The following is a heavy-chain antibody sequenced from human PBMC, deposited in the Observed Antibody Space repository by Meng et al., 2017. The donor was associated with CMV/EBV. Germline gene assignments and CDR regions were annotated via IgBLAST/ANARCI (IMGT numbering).Heavy chain of an antibody. CDR2: IRYDGSNK. CDR3: AKSVAKSGGMDV. J-gene: IGHJ6*02. Sequence: GESLKISCAASGFTFSSYGMHWVRQAPGKGLEWVAFIRYDGSNKYYADSVKGRFTISRDNSKNTLYLQMNSLRAEDTAVYYCAKSVAKSGGMDVWGQGTTVTVSS. D-gene: IGHD2-21*01. CDR1: GFTFSSYG. V-gene: IGHV3-30*02.